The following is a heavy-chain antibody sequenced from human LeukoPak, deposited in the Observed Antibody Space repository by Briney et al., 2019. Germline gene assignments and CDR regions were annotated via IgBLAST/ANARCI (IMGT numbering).Heavy chain of an antibody. CDR1: GCSISSSSHY. Sequence: SETLSLTCTVSGCSISSSSHYWGWIRQPPGKGLEWIGSIYYSGSTHYNPSLKSRVTISVDTSKNQFSLKLSSVTAADTAIYYCARQYGYAYGYFDYWGQGTLVTVSS. CDR3: ARQYGYAYGYFDY. V-gene: IGHV4-39*01. J-gene: IGHJ4*02. D-gene: IGHD4-17*01. CDR2: IYYSGST.